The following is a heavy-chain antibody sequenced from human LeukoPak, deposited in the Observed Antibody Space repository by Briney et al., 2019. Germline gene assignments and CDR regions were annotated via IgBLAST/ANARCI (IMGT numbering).Heavy chain of an antibody. CDR1: GFTFSSYW. CDR2: IKQDGSEK. D-gene: IGHD3-16*01. J-gene: IGHJ4*02. V-gene: IGHV3-7*01. Sequence: GGSLRLSCAASGFTFSSYWMSWVRQAPGKGLEWVANIKQDGSEKYYVDSVKGRFTISSDNAKNSLYLQMNSLRAEDTAVYYCARVRYYDYVWGSRHYYFDYWGQGTLVTVSS. CDR3: ARVRYYDYVWGSRHYYFDY.